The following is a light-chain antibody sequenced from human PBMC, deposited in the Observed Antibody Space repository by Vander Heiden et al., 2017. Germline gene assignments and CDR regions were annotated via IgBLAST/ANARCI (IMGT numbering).Light chain of an antibody. CDR3: QQTYTTPQT. CDR2: IAS. CDR1: QSIGVY. V-gene: IGKV1-39*01. Sequence: IQMTKSPSSLSASLGDRVTITCRTSQSIGVYLNWYQQKPGKAPNLLIYIASSLQTGVPPRFSGSGSGIDFTLTISSLQPEDSATYYCQQTYTTPQTFGGGTKVEIK. J-gene: IGKJ4*01.